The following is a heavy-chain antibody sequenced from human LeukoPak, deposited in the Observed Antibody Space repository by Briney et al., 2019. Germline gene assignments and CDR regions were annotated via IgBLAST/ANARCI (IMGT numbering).Heavy chain of an antibody. J-gene: IGHJ6*04. V-gene: IGHV1-18*04. CDR1: GYTFTSYG. D-gene: IGHD4-17*01. Sequence: ASVKASCKASGYTFTSYGISWVRQAPGQGLEWMGWISAYNGNTNYAQKLQGRVTMTTDTSTSTAYMELRSLRSDDTAVYYCARASSTTTLYYYYYGMDVWGKGTTVTVSS. CDR3: ARASSTTTLYYYYYGMDV. CDR2: ISAYNGNT.